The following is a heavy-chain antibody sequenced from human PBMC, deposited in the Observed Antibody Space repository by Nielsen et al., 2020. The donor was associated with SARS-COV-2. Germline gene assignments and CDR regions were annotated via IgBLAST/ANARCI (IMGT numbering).Heavy chain of an antibody. V-gene: IGHV1-24*01. D-gene: IGHD5-18*01. CDR3: ARDRRLQLSPYYYYGMDV. Sequence: ASVKVSCKVSGYTLTELSMHWVRQAPGKGLEWMGGFDPEDGETIYAQKFQGRVTMTEDTSTDTAYMELSSLRSEDTAVYYCARDRRLQLSPYYYYGMDVWGQGTTVTVSS. CDR1: GYTLTELS. J-gene: IGHJ6*02. CDR2: FDPEDGET.